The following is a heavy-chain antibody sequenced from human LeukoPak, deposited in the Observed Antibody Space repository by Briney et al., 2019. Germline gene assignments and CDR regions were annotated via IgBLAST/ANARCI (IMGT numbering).Heavy chain of an antibody. Sequence: SETLSLTCTVSGDSSSSNNYWTWVRQPPGKGLEWIGEIYRSGATNYNPSLRSRVTVSLDKSKNQSSLRLNSVTAADTAIYYCARNAGYSDLNYWGQGVLVTVSS. D-gene: IGHD3-22*01. J-gene: IGHJ4*02. CDR3: ARNAGYSDLNY. CDR1: GDSSSSNNY. V-gene: IGHV4-4*02. CDR2: IYRSGAT.